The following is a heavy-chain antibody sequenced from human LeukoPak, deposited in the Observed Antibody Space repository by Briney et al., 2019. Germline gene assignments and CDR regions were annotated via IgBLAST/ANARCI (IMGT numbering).Heavy chain of an antibody. CDR3: AKARPRLEWLFPLDY. CDR2: IIPIFGTA. J-gene: IGHJ4*02. CDR1: GGTFSSYA. D-gene: IGHD3-3*01. Sequence: SVKVSCKASGGTFSSYAISWVRQAPGQGLEWMGGIIPIFGTANYAQKFQGRVTITADESTSTAYMELSSLRSEDTAVYYCAKARPRLEWLFPLDYWGQGTLVTVSS. V-gene: IGHV1-69*13.